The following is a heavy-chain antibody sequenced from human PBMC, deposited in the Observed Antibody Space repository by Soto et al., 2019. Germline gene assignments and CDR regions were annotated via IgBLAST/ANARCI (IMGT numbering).Heavy chain of an antibody. CDR3: AREISPTGSVVDY. CDR2: FNPSGGST. Sequence: ASVKVSCKASGYTFTSYYMHWVRQAPGQGLEWMGIFNPSGGSTSHAQKFQGRVTMTRDTSTSTVYMELSSLRSEDTAVYYCAREISPTGSVVDYWGQGTLVTLSS. V-gene: IGHV1-46*01. D-gene: IGHD4-17*01. CDR1: GYTFTSYY. J-gene: IGHJ4*02.